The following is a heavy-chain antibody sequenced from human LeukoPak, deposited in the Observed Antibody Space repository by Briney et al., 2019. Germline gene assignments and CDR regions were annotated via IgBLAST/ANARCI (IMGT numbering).Heavy chain of an antibody. D-gene: IGHD3-22*01. CDR1: GFTFSSYA. Sequence: GGSLRLSCAASGFTFSSYAMSWVRQAPGKGLEWVSAISGSGGSTYYADSVKGRFTISRDNSKNTPYLQMNSLRAEDTAVYYCAKIFYMIVVEGAFDIWGQGTMVTVSS. J-gene: IGHJ3*02. CDR2: ISGSGGST. CDR3: AKIFYMIVVEGAFDI. V-gene: IGHV3-23*01.